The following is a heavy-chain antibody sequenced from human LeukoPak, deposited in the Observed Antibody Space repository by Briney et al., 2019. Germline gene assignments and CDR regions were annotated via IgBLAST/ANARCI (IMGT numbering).Heavy chain of an antibody. CDR3: ARGGYCSSTSCYTHAFDI. V-gene: IGHV4-34*01. Sequence: SETLSLTCAVYGGSFSGYYWSWIRQPPGKGLEWIGEINHSGSTNYNPSLKSRVTISVDTSKNQFSLKLSSVTAADTAVYYCARGGYCSSTSCYTHAFDIWGQGTMVTVSS. D-gene: IGHD2-2*02. CDR1: GGSFSGYY. J-gene: IGHJ3*02. CDR2: INHSGST.